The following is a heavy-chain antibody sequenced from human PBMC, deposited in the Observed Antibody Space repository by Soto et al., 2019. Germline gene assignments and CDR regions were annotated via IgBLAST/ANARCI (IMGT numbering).Heavy chain of an antibody. CDR1: GFSLSTGGVG. Sequence: QITLKASGPTLVKPTQTLTLTCTFSGFSLSTGGVGVGWIRQPPGKAPEWLALIYWNDDKRYSPSLNSRLTITKDTSKNQVVLTMRNMDPVDTATSYCGGFNVLPVYHRYGMDVWGQETTVTVSS. CDR3: GGFNVLPVYHRYGMDV. V-gene: IGHV2-5*01. D-gene: IGHD3-9*01. CDR2: IYWNDDK. J-gene: IGHJ6*02.